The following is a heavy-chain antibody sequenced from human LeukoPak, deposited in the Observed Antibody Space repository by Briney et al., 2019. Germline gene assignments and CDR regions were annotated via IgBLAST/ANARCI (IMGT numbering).Heavy chain of an antibody. CDR1: GGSISSSTYY. Sequence: SETLSLTCTVSGGSISSSTYYWGWIRQPPGKGLEWIGSISYSGNIYYNPSLKSRVTISVDTSKNQFSLKLSSVTAADTAVYYCARGAYYYDSSGYNWYFDLWGRGTLVTVSS. V-gene: IGHV4-39*01. CDR3: ARGAYYYDSSGYNWYFDL. J-gene: IGHJ2*01. D-gene: IGHD3-22*01. CDR2: ISYSGNI.